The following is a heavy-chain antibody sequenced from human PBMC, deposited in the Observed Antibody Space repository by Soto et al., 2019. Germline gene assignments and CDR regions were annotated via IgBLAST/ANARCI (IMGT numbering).Heavy chain of an antibody. J-gene: IGHJ4*02. CDR1: GFNFRDFW. D-gene: IGHD1-26*01. Sequence: GGSLRLSCEASGFNFRDFWMHWVRQPPGKGPEWVSNIPSDGRDVSYADSVRGRFTISRDDARNTLYLQMSDLRVEDTAIYYCTRDDSGLGIDYWGQGTQVTVCS. CDR2: IPSDGRDV. V-gene: IGHV3-74*01. CDR3: TRDDSGLGIDY.